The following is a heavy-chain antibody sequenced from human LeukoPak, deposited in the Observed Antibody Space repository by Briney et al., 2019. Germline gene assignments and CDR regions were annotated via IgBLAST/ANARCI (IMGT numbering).Heavy chain of an antibody. V-gene: IGHV3-30*18. CDR3: AKPFGSSSWSFDY. J-gene: IGHJ4*02. CDR2: ISYDGSNK. Sequence: GGSLRLSCAASGFIFSSYGMHWVRQAPGKGLEWVAVISYDGSNKYYADSVKGRFTISRDNSKNTLYLQMNSLRAEDTAVYYCAKPFGSSSWSFDYWGQGTLVTVSS. CDR1: GFIFSSYG. D-gene: IGHD6-13*01.